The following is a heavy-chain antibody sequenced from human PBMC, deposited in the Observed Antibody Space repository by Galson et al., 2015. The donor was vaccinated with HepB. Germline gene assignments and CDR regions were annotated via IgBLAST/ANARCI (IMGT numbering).Heavy chain of an antibody. Sequence: SVKVSCKASGYTFNHYPIHWVRQAPGQGLEWMGWINAASGDTEYSQTFQDRIIITRDTSANTAFMELSSLRSEDTAVYYCARDYSGYDQLYFFDSWGQGTLVSVSS. J-gene: IGHJ4*02. V-gene: IGHV1-3*01. CDR1: GYTFNHYP. CDR3: ARDYSGYDQLYFFDS. D-gene: IGHD5-12*01. CDR2: INAASGDT.